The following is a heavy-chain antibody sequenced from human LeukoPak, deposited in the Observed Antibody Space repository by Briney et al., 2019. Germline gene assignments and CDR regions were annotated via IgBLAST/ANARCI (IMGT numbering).Heavy chain of an antibody. V-gene: IGHV3-21*01. CDR1: GFTFSSYS. CDR2: ISSSSSYI. D-gene: IGHD5-12*01. J-gene: IGHJ4*02. CDR3: XXXXXIVAKVYDY. Sequence: GGSLRLSCAASGFTFSSYSMHWVRQAPGKGLEWVSSISSSSSYIYYADSVKGRFTISRDNAKNSLYLQMNSLRAEDTAVYYCXXXXXIVAKVYDYWGQGTLVTVSS.